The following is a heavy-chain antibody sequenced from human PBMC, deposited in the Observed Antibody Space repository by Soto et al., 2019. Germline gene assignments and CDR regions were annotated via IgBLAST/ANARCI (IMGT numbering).Heavy chain of an antibody. D-gene: IGHD4-4*01. J-gene: IGHJ5*02. V-gene: IGHV3-49*03. Sequence: PGGSLRLSCTASGFTFSDYGMSWSRQAPGKGLEGLGFVRRKANGGTTEYAASVKGRFTISRDDSKSIAYLQMDSLKTDDTAVYYCTRIGDYSKGRPWGQGTLVTVSS. CDR1: GFTFSDYG. CDR3: TRIGDYSKGRP. CDR2: VRRKANGGTT.